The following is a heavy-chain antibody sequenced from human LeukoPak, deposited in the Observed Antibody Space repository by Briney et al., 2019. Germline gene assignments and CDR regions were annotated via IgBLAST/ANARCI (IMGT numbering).Heavy chain of an antibody. Sequence: SETLSLTCTVSGGSISSSSYYWGWIRQPPGKGLEWIGSIYYSGSTYYNPSLKSRVTISVDTSKNQFSLKLSSVTAADTAVYYCASGNRNEDPTSNFDYWGQGTLVTVSS. CDR3: ASGNRNEDPTSNFDY. CDR1: GGSISSSSYY. D-gene: IGHD1-14*01. J-gene: IGHJ4*02. V-gene: IGHV4-39*07. CDR2: IYYSGST.